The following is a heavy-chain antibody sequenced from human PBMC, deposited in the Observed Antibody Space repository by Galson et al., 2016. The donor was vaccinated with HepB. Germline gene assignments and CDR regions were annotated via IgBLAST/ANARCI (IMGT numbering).Heavy chain of an antibody. CDR1: GFTFSSFS. Sequence: SLRLSCAASGFTFSSFSMHWVRQVPGKGLVWVSGIKSDGSRTYYADSVKGRFTISRDTAKNTLYLQMNSLRAEDTAVYYCARDASLDYWDQGTLVTVSS. J-gene: IGHJ4*02. V-gene: IGHV3-74*01. CDR3: ARDASLDY. CDR2: IKSDGSRT.